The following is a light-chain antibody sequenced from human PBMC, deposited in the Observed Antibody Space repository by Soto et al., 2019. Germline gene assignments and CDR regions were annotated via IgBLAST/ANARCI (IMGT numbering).Light chain of an antibody. CDR1: SSNIGAGYD. CDR3: QSYDISLSGV. J-gene: IGLJ1*01. Sequence: QSALTQPPSVSGAPGQRVTISCTGSSSNIGAGYDVHWYQQLPGTAPKLLIYGNINRPSGVPDRFSGSKSGTSASLAITGLQAEDEADYYCQSYDISLSGVFGTGTKLTVL. CDR2: GNI. V-gene: IGLV1-40*01.